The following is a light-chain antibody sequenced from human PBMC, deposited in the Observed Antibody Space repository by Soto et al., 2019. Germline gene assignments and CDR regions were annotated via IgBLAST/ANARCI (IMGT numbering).Light chain of an antibody. CDR3: QVWDNRGI. V-gene: IGLV3-21*02. CDR1: NIGTKN. J-gene: IGLJ2*01. Sequence: SYELTQPPSLSVAPGQTARITCGGNNIGTKNVHWYQQQPGQAPELVVYDDRDRPSGIPERFSGSNSGNTATLTISRVEAGDEADYYCQVWDNRGIFGGGTKVTVL. CDR2: DDR.